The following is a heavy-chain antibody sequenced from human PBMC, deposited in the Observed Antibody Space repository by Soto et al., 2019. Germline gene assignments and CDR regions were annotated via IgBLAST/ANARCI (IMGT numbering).Heavy chain of an antibody. CDR2: IKNDGSET. CDR1: GFTFRGYW. D-gene: IGHD1-1*01. CDR3: AKEDELERLG. Sequence: EVQLVESGGGLVQPGGSLRLSCAASGFTFRGYWMHWVRQAPGKGLVWVSRIKNDGSETDYADSVKGRFTISRDNAKNTRYLPMHSLRAEATAVYFCAKEDELERLGWGQGTLVTVSS. J-gene: IGHJ4*02. V-gene: IGHV3-74*01.